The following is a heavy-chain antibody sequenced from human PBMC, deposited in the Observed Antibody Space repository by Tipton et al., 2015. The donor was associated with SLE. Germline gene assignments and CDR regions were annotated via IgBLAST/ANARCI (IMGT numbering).Heavy chain of an antibody. D-gene: IGHD5-18*01. CDR3: ASLDTAMVTNAFDI. J-gene: IGHJ3*02. CDR1: GGSISSSSYY. Sequence: LRLSCTVSGGSISSSSYYWGWIRQPPGKGLEWIGSIYYSGSTYYNPSLKSRVTISVDTSKNQFSLKLSSVTAADTAVYYCASLDTAMVTNAFDIWGQGTMVTVSS. V-gene: IGHV4-39*01. CDR2: IYYSGST.